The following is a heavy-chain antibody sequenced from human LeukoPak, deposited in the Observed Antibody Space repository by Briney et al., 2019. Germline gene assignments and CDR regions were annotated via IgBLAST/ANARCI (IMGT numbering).Heavy chain of an antibody. V-gene: IGHV1-2*02. CDR2: SNPNSGGT. CDR3: AREYSRYSGTYYDY. D-gene: IGHD5-12*01. Sequence: AASVKVSCKASGYTFTVHFIHWVRQAPGQGLEWMGWSNPNSGGTNYAQKFQGRVTMTRDTSISTAYMELSRVISDDTAVYYCAREYSRYSGTYYDYWGQGTLVTVSS. J-gene: IGHJ4*02. CDR1: GYTFTVHF.